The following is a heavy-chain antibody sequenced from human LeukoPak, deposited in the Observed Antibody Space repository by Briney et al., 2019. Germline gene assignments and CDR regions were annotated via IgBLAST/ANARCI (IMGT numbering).Heavy chain of an antibody. D-gene: IGHD6-13*01. J-gene: IGHJ4*02. Sequence: GGSLRLSCAASGFTFSSYGMYWVRQAPGKGLEWVAVIWYDGSNKYYADSVKGRFTISRDNSKNTLYLQMNSLRAEDPAVYYCAKENALGIYSSSWPTNSYFDYWGQGTLVTVSS. CDR3: AKENALGIYSSSWPTNSYFDY. CDR1: GFTFSSYG. CDR2: IWYDGSNK. V-gene: IGHV3-33*06.